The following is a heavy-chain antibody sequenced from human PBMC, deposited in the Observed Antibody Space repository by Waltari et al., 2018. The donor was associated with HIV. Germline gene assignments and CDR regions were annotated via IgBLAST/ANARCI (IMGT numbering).Heavy chain of an antibody. CDR1: GFTVSNSF. J-gene: IGHJ4*02. V-gene: IGHV3-66*01. Sequence: EVHLVESGGGLVQPGGSLRLSCAASGFTVSNSFMSWVRQAPGKGLEWVSIMYHDGSTYNANSAKGRFTISRDNSKNTLHLQMNSLRVEDTAVYYCARGDYRPFDDWGQGTLVTVSS. D-gene: IGHD4-4*01. CDR2: MYHDGST. CDR3: ARGDYRPFDD.